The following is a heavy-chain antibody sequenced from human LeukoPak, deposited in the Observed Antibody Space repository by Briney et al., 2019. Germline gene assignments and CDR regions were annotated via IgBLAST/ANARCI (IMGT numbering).Heavy chain of an antibody. V-gene: IGHV1-18*03. J-gene: IGHJ6*03. Sequence: GASVKVSCKASGYTFTTYGLSWVRQAPGQGLEWMGWITTYNGDTDYAQKLQGRVTMTADTSTSTAYMELRSLRSEDMAVYYCARESPYCSGGSCHYYMAVWGKGTTVTVSS. CDR1: GYTFTTYG. CDR2: ITTYNGDT. D-gene: IGHD2-15*01. CDR3: ARESPYCSGGSCHYYMAV.